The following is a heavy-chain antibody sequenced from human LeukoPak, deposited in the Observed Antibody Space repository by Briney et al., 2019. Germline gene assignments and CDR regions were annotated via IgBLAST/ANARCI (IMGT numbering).Heavy chain of an antibody. CDR1: GDSLNSGGFY. Sequence: SETLSLTCTVSGDSLNSGGFYWSWIRQPPGKGLQWIGNIYHGQITSFNPSFRGRVAISVDRSQNQFSLRMNSVTAADSAVYYCAREGLQYHFDFWGQGTLVTVSS. V-gene: IGHV4-30-2*01. CDR2: IYHGQIT. CDR3: AREGLQYHFDF. D-gene: IGHD2-2*01. J-gene: IGHJ4*02.